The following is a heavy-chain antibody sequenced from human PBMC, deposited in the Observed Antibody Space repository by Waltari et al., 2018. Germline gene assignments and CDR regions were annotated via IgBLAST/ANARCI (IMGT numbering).Heavy chain of an antibody. J-gene: IGHJ4*02. D-gene: IGHD2-15*01. CDR3: ARTPRRGSIDN. V-gene: IGHV1-8*01. Sequence: GLEWMGWMNPDNGNTDYAQKFQGRVTMTRSTSISTAFMELSSLRSDDTAVYYCARTPRRGSIDNWGQGTLVTVSS. CDR2: MNPDNGNT.